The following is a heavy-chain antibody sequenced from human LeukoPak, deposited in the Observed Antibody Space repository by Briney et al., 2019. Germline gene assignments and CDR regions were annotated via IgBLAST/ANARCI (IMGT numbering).Heavy chain of an antibody. Sequence: GGSLRLSCAASGFTLSSYSMNWVRQAPGKGLEWVSSISSSSSYIYYADSVKGRFTISRDNAKNSLYLQMNSLRAEDTAVYYCARDLAHYYDSSGYNGHYWGQGTLVTVSS. V-gene: IGHV3-21*01. CDR3: ARDLAHYYDSSGYNGHY. CDR1: GFTLSSYS. J-gene: IGHJ4*02. CDR2: ISSSSSYI. D-gene: IGHD3-22*01.